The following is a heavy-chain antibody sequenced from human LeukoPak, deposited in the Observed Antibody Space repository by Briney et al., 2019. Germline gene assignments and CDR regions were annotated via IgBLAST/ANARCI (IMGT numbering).Heavy chain of an antibody. J-gene: IGHJ4*02. CDR1: GFTFSSYG. D-gene: IGHD6-19*01. V-gene: IGHV3-30*18. CDR3: AKDWGSAVAGTAGEFDY. CDR2: ISYDGSNK. Sequence: GGSLRLSCAASGFTFSSYGMHGVRQAPGKGLEGVAVISYDGSNKYYADSVKGRFTISRDNSKNTLYLQMNSLRAEDTAVYYCAKDWGSAVAGTAGEFDYWGQGTLVTVSS.